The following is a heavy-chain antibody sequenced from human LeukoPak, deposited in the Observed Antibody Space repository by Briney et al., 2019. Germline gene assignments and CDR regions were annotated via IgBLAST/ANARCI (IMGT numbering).Heavy chain of an antibody. CDR1: GFHFSTHG. CDR3: VRDLDWGAFDV. D-gene: IGHD3/OR15-3a*01. V-gene: IGHV3-23*01. J-gene: IGHJ3*01. CDR2: ISPSGDIT. Sequence: GGTLRLSCAASGFHFSTHGMNWIRQAPGKRLEWVSGISPSGDITYYADSVMGRFTISRDNRKSTVSLQMNSLRAEDTALYYCVRDLDWGAFDVWGQGRMVTVSS.